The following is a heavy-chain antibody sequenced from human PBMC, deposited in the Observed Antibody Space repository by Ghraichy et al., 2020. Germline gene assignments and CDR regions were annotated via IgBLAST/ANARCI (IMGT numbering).Heavy chain of an antibody. CDR3: VTWGESGVVNY. Sequence: GGSLRLSCAASGFTFSSYWMSWIRQAPGKGLEWAAHIKGDGSEKYYVDSVKGRFTISRDNTKNSLYLQMNTLRDEDTAVYYCVTWGESGVVNYWGQGTL. D-gene: IGHD3-16*01. CDR2: IKGDGSEK. J-gene: IGHJ4*02. CDR1: GFTFSSYW. V-gene: IGHV3-7*03.